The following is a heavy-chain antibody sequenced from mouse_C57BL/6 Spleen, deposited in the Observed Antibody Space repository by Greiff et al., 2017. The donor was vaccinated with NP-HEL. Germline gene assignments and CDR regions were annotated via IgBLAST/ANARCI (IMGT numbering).Heavy chain of an antibody. CDR1: GFSFTSYG. D-gene: IGHD1-1*01. J-gene: IGHJ4*01. CDR3: ARWNTTVDYYAMDY. CDR2: ICSGGST. Sequence: VQLQQSGPGLVQPSQCLSISCTASGFSFTSYGVHWVRQSPGKGLEWLGVICSGGSTDYYAAFISRLSISKNNSKSQVFFKMNSLQADDTAIYYCARWNTTVDYYAMDYWGQGTSVTVSS. V-gene: IGHV2-2*01.